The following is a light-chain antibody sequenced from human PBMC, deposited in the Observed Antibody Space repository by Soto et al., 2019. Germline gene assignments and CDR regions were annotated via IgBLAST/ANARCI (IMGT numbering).Light chain of an antibody. Sequence: IVMTQSPDSLAVSLGERATINCKSSQSVLYSSNNQNYLAWYQQKPGQPPKLLIYWASTRESGVPDRFSGGGSGTDFTLTISSLQAEDVAVYYCQQYYSTPPTFGQGTKLEIK. CDR3: QQYYSTPPT. CDR1: QSVLYSSNNQNY. J-gene: IGKJ2*01. CDR2: WAS. V-gene: IGKV4-1*01.